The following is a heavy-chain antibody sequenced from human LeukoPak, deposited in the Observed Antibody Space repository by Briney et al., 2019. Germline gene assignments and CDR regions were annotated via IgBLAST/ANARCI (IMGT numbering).Heavy chain of an antibody. D-gene: IGHD1-1*01. CDR1: GFTFGDYA. J-gene: IGHJ4*02. CDR2: IRSKAYGETA. Sequence: GGSLRLSCTASGFTFGDYAMSWIRQAPGKGLEWVGFIRSKAYGETADYAASVKGRFTISRDDCKAIAYLQMNSLKTEDTAVYHCTRDRGAYNLYDYWGQGTLVTVSS. V-gene: IGHV3-49*03. CDR3: TRDRGAYNLYDY.